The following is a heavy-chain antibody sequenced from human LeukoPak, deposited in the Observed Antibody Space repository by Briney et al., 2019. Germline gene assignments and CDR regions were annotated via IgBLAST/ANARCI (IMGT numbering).Heavy chain of an antibody. CDR1: GFTFSNYA. D-gene: IGHD2-2*01. CDR2: ITGSGGST. CDR3: AKDIVVVPAAKADY. Sequence: PGGSLRLSCAASGFTFSNYAMSWVRQAPGKGLEWVSAITGSGGSTYYADSVKGRFTISRDNSKNTLYLQMNSLRAEDTAVYYCAKDIVVVPAAKADYWGQGTLVTVSS. J-gene: IGHJ4*02. V-gene: IGHV3-23*01.